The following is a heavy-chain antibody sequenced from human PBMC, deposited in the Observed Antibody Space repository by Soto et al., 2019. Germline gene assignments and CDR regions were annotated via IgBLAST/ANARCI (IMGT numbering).Heavy chain of an antibody. CDR1: GGSISTYY. CDR2: IYYSGST. J-gene: IGHJ4*02. V-gene: IGHV4-59*01. CDR3: ARARRVSATVVIGFDY. Sequence: SETLSLTCTVSGGSISTYYWNWIRQPPGKGLEWIGYIYYSGSTNYNPSLKNRVTISVDTSKNQFSLKLSSVTAADTAVYYCARARRVSATVVIGFDYWGQGALVTVSS. D-gene: IGHD2-21*01.